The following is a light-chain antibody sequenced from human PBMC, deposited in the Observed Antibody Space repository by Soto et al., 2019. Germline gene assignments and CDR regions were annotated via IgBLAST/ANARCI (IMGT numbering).Light chain of an antibody. CDR3: QQYNSYPFT. J-gene: IGKJ3*01. CDR2: KAP. Sequence: DIQMTQSPSTLSASVGDRVTITCRASQSMTSWLAWYQQKPGKAPKLLIYKAPSLESGVPSRFSGSGSGTEFTLTISSLQPDDFATYYCQQYNSYPFTFGPGTKVDIK. CDR1: QSMTSW. V-gene: IGKV1-5*03.